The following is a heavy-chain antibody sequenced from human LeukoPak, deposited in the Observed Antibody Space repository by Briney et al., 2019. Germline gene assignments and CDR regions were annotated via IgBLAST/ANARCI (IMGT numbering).Heavy chain of an antibody. J-gene: IGHJ4*02. CDR2: IYTSGNT. D-gene: IGHD6-6*01. CDR3: ARDSSSSYYFDN. Sequence: PSQTLSLTCTVSGGSLSSGSYCWGWLRQAAGKGLEWIGRIYTSGNTNYTPSLKSRVTISVDTSKNQFSLKLSSVTAAATAVYYCARDSSSSYYFDNWGQGTLVTVSS. CDR1: GGSLSSGSYC. V-gene: IGHV4-61*02.